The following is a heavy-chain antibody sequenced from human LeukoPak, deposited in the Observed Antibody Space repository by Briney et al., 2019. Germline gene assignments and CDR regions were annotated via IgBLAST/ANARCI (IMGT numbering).Heavy chain of an antibody. Sequence: GSSVKVSCKASGGTFSSNAISWVRQAPGQGLEWMGWINPNTGGTNYAQKFQGRVTMTRDTSISTAYMDLSRLRSDDTAVYYCVQFELDYWGQGTLVTVSS. CDR2: INPNTGGT. J-gene: IGHJ4*02. D-gene: IGHD1-7*01. CDR1: GGTFSSNA. CDR3: VQFELDY. V-gene: IGHV1-2*02.